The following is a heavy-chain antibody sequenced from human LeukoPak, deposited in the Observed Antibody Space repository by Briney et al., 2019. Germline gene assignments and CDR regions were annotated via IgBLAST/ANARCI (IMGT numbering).Heavy chain of an antibody. Sequence: GGSLRLSCAASGFTFSDHYMSWIRQAPGKGPEWVAYISGSGSAIDNADSVKGRFTISRDNAKNSLYLQMNSLGAEDTAVYYCAASSSSSYYYMDVWGKGTTVTVSS. CDR1: GFTFSDHY. J-gene: IGHJ6*03. V-gene: IGHV3-11*04. CDR2: ISGSGSAI. CDR3: AASSSSSYYYMDV. D-gene: IGHD6-6*01.